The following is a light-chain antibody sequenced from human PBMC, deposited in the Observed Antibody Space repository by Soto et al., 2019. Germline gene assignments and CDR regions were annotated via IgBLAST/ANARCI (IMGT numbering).Light chain of an antibody. CDR1: QTISSW. Sequence: DIQMTQSPSTLSGSVGDIVTITCRASQTISSWLAWYQQKPGKAPKLLIYKASTIKSGVPSRFSGSGSGTEFTLTISSRQPDDFATSYCQHYNSYSEAFGQGTKVELK. V-gene: IGKV1-5*03. CDR3: QHYNSYSEA. CDR2: KAS. J-gene: IGKJ1*01.